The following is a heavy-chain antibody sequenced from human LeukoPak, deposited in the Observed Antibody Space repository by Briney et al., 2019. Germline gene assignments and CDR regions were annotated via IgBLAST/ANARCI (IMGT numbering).Heavy chain of an antibody. Sequence: GGSLRLSCAASGCTFSSYAMSWVRQAPGKGLEWVSAISGSGGSTYYADSVKGRFTISRDNSKNTLYLQMNSLRAEDTAVYYCAPERGIVVVPAVDYWGQGTLVTVSS. D-gene: IGHD2-2*01. CDR3: APERGIVVVPAVDY. CDR2: ISGSGGST. CDR1: GCTFSSYA. J-gene: IGHJ4*02. V-gene: IGHV3-23*01.